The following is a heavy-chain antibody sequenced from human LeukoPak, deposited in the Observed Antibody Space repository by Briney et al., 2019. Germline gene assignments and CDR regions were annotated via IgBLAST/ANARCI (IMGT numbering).Heavy chain of an antibody. Sequence: ASVKVSCKTSGYMFTSFGISWVRQAPGQGLEWVGRISGYNGNTDYAQKVEDRVTVTADTSTAYLELRSLTSDDTAVYYCARDHGDFVGVRLGFDSWGQGTLVTVSS. CDR3: ARDHGDFVGVRLGFDS. CDR1: GYMFTSFG. J-gene: IGHJ4*02. V-gene: IGHV1-18*01. D-gene: IGHD4-17*01. CDR2: ISGYNGNT.